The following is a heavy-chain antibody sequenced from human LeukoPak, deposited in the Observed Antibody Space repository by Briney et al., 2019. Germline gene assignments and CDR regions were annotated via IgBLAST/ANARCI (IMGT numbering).Heavy chain of an antibody. J-gene: IGHJ3*02. CDR3: AREALAASRGAFDI. CDR1: GASMSSHF. D-gene: IGHD6-6*01. CDR2: VYYTGNT. V-gene: IGHV4-59*11. Sequence: SETLSLTCSVSGASMSSHFWTWIRQTPGKGLEWIGYVYYTGNTNYNPSFRSRATMSLDRSTNQFSLKLKFVTAADTTVYYCAREALAASRGAFDIWGQGRMVTVSS.